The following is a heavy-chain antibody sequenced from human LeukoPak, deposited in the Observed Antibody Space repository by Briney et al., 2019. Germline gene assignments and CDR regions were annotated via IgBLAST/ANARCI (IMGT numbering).Heavy chain of an antibody. V-gene: IGHV3-48*03. CDR3: ATLTVATSLDY. Sequence: GGSLRLSCAASGFSFSVYEMHWVRQAPGKGLEWISDISSSGTTIYYADSVKGRFTISRDSAKNSLYLQMNSLRAEDTAVYYCATLTVATSLDYWGQGTLVTVSS. J-gene: IGHJ4*02. D-gene: IGHD5-12*01. CDR1: GFSFSVYE. CDR2: ISSSGTTI.